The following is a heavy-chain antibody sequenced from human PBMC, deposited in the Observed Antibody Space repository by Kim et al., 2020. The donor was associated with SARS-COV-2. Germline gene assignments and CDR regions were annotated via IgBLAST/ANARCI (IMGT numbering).Heavy chain of an antibody. CDR1: GFTFSSYG. Sequence: GGSLRLSCAASGFTFSSYGMHWVRQAPGKGLEWVAVISYDGSNKYYADSVKGRFTISRDNSKNTLYLQMNSLRAEDTAVYYCAKDYYGSVSYSVDRGWFDPWGQGTLVTVSS. J-gene: IGHJ5*02. CDR3: AKDYYGSVSYSVDRGWFDP. D-gene: IGHD3-10*01. V-gene: IGHV3-30*18. CDR2: ISYDGSNK.